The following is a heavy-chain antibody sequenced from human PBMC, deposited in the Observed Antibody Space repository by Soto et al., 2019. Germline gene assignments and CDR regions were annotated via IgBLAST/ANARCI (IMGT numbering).Heavy chain of an antibody. CDR3: ARRSSSWYFDY. D-gene: IGHD6-13*01. CDR1: GFTFSSYA. V-gene: IGHV3-23*01. CDR2: ISGSDGST. Sequence: EVQLLESGGGLVQPGGSLRLSCAASGFTFSSYAINWVRQAPGKGLEWVSVISGSDGSTYYADSVKGRCTISRDNSKKPLNLQMNSLRAEDTAVYYCARRSSSWYFDYWGQGTLVTVSS. J-gene: IGHJ4*02.